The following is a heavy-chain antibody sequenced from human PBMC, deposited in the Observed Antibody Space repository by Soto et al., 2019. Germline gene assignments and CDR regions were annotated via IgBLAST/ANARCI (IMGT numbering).Heavy chain of an antibody. CDR2: IYYSGST. CDR1: GGSISSGGYY. V-gene: IGHV4-31*03. CDR3: ARAPTPGDQNWYFDL. D-gene: IGHD7-27*01. J-gene: IGHJ2*01. Sequence: SETLSLTCTVSGGSISSGGYYWSWIRQHPGKGLEWIGYIYYSGSTYYNPSLKSRVTISVDTSKNQFSLKLSSVTAADTAVYYCARAPTPGDQNWYFDLWGRGTLVTVSS.